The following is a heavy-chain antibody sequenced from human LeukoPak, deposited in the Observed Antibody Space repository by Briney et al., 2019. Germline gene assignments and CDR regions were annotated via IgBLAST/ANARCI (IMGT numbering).Heavy chain of an antibody. J-gene: IGHJ5*02. V-gene: IGHV1-2*02. CDR3: ARVVATILTLDWFDP. D-gene: IGHD5-12*01. Sequence: ASVKVSCKASGYTFTGYYMHWVRQAPGQGLEWMGWINPNSGGTNYAQKFQGRVTMTRDTSISTAYMELSRLRSDDTAVYYCARVVATILTLDWFDPWGQGTLVTVSS. CDR1: GYTFTGYY. CDR2: INPNSGGT.